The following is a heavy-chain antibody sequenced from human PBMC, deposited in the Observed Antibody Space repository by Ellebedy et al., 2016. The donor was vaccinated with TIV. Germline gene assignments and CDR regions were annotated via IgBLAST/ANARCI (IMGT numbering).Heavy chain of an antibody. CDR1: GFTFNSYN. CDR2: IGSSSGYI. CDR3: ATDRGEGGLPSFFDS. V-gene: IGHV3-21*01. D-gene: IGHD3-10*01. Sequence: GESLKISCAASGFTFNSYNMHWVRQAPGKGLEWVSSIGSSSGYIYYADSVKGRFTISRDNAENSLSLQMDSLRAEDTAVYYCATDRGEGGLPSFFDSWGQGTLVTVST. J-gene: IGHJ4*02.